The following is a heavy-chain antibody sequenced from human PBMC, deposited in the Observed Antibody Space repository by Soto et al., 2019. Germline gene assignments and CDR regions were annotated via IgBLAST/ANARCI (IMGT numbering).Heavy chain of an antibody. V-gene: IGHV3-53*04. D-gene: IGHD3-3*01. CDR2: IYSGGST. J-gene: IGHJ5*02. CDR1: GFTVSSNY. Sequence: GGSLRLSCAASGFTVSSNYMSWVRQAPGKGLEWVSVIYSGGSTYYADSVKGRFTISRHNSKNTLYLQMNSLRAEDTAVYYCARVGRTIFGVVLKEFDPWGQGTLVTVSS. CDR3: ARVGRTIFGVVLKEFDP.